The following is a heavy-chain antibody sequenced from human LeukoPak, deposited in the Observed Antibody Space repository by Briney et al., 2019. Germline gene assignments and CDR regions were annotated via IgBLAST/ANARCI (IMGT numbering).Heavy chain of an antibody. V-gene: IGHV4-39*01. CDR2: IYYSGST. J-gene: IGHJ5*02. Sequence: SETLSLTCTVPGGSISSSSYYWGWIRQPPGKGLEWIGSIYYSGSTYYNPSLKSRVTISVDTSKNQFSLKLSSVTAADTAVYYCARLGFWSGSNWFDPWGQGTLVTVSS. D-gene: IGHD3-3*01. CDR3: ARLGFWSGSNWFDP. CDR1: GGSISSSSYY.